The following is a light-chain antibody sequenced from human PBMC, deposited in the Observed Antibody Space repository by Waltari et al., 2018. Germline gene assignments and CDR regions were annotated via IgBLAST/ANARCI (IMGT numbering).Light chain of an antibody. J-gene: IGLJ3*02. V-gene: IGLV1-44*01. CDR2: RSD. CDR1: ASNIGKNL. Sequence: QSVLTQPPSASGTPGQRFTMSCSGRASNIGKNLLNCYQQLPGKAPKLVIYRSDQRPSGVPDRFSASKSGTSASLAISGLQSEDEADYYCAAWDDSLGGRWVFGGGTKVTVL. CDR3: AAWDDSLGGRWV.